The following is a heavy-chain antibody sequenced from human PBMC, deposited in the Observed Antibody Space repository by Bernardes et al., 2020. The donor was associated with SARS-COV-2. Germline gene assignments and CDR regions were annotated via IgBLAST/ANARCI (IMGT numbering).Heavy chain of an antibody. CDR1: GFTFSPYS. CDR2: ISSSSIYI. D-gene: IGHD4-4*01. J-gene: IGHJ4*02. Sequence: SLRLSCAASGFTFSPYSMNWVRQAPGKGLEWVSSISSSSIYIYYADSVKGRFTISRDNAKNSLYLQMNNLRAEDTAVYYCARRRGSNYDFDYWGQGTLVTVSS. CDR3: ARRRGSNYDFDY. V-gene: IGHV3-21*01.